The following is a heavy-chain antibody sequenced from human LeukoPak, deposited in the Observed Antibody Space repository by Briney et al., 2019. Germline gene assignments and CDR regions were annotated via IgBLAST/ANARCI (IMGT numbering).Heavy chain of an antibody. CDR2: ISSSSSTI. V-gene: IGHV3-48*02. D-gene: IGHD3-22*01. Sequence: GGSLRLSCAASGFTFSSYSMNWVRQAPRKGLEWVSYISSSSSTIYYADSVKGRFTISRDNAKNSLYLQMNSLRDEDTAVYYCARGAPRYYDSSGFDYWGQGTLVTVSS. CDR1: GFTFSSYS. J-gene: IGHJ4*02. CDR3: ARGAPRYYDSSGFDY.